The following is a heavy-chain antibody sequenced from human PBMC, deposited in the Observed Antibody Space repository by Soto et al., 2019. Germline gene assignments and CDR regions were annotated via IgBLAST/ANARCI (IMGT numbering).Heavy chain of an antibody. J-gene: IGHJ4*02. CDR2: ISSDGHTR. V-gene: IGHV3-30-3*01. Sequence: QVQLVESGGGVVQPGTSLRLSCATSGFSFRTYVMHWVRQTPGEGLEWLAVISSDGHTRWYADSVKGQFTISRDNSMDTLYLQINSLRPEDTAVYYCARDKTEMLWEVTFDYWGQGTLVTVSS. D-gene: IGHD1-26*01. CDR1: GFSFRTYV. CDR3: ARDKTEMLWEVTFDY.